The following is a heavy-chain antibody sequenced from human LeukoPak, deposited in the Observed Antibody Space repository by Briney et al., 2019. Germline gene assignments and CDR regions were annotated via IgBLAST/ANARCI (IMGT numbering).Heavy chain of an antibody. CDR1: GFTFSSYW. Sequence: PGGSLRLSCAASGFTFSSYWMHWVRQAPGKGLVWVSRINSDGSSTSYADSVKGRFTISRDNAKNSLYLQMNSLRAEDTAVYYCARANWNYGHQSDYWGQGTLVTVSS. D-gene: IGHD1-7*01. CDR2: INSDGSST. V-gene: IGHV3-74*01. J-gene: IGHJ4*02. CDR3: ARANWNYGHQSDY.